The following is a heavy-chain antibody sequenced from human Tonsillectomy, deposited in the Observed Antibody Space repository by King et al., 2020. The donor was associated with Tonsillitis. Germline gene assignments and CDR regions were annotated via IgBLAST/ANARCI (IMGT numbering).Heavy chain of an antibody. J-gene: IGHJ4*02. CDR1: GFTFSSYA. V-gene: IGHV3-23*04. CDR2: KGGSGGNT. Sequence: DVQRVESGGGLVQPGGSLRLSCAASGFTFSSYAMNWVRQATGEGVEWVSAKGGSGGNTHYADSVMGRFTISRDNSKNTLYLQMNSLRAEGTAVYYWSKARGDGFNWRLYYWGQGTLVTVSS. CDR3: SKARGDGFNWRLYY. D-gene: IGHD5-24*01.